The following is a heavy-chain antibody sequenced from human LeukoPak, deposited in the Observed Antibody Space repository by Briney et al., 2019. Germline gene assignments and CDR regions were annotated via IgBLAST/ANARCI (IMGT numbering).Heavy chain of an antibody. Sequence: GESLKISSKGSGYSFTSYWIGWVRQMPGKGLEWMGIIYPGDSDTIYSPSFQGQVTISADKSISTAYLQWSSLKASDTAIYYCARQQTSSSWIDYWGQGTLVTVSS. D-gene: IGHD6-13*01. CDR2: IYPGDSDT. J-gene: IGHJ4*02. V-gene: IGHV5-51*01. CDR3: ARQQTSSSWIDY. CDR1: GYSFTSYW.